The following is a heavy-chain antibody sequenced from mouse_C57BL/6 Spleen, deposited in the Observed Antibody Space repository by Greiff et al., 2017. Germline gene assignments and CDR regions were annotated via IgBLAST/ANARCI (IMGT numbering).Heavy chain of an antibody. V-gene: IGHV1-69*01. CDR2: IAPSDSYT. J-gene: IGHJ2*01. D-gene: IGHD1-1*01. CDR3: ARAGGLRYPDFDY. Sequence: QVQLQQPGAELVMPGASVKLSCKASGYTFTSYWMHWVKQRPGQGLEWIGEIAPSDSYTNYNQKFKGKSTLTVDKSSSTAYMQLSSLTSEDSAVYYCARAGGLRYPDFDYWGQGTTLTVAS. CDR1: GYTFTSYW.